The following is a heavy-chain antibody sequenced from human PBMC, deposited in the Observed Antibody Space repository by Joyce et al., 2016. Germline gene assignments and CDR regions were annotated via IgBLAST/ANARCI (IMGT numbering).Heavy chain of an antibody. CDR3: AADVAEVGFGELDH. J-gene: IGHJ4*02. Sequence: EVQVAEYGGGLVKTGGSLRLSCAASGFTFNVAWMTWVRQAPGKGLEWVGRIKSKTSGETTEYAAPVKGRFTISRDDSKNTVSLQMNGLRTEDTAVYFCAADVAEVGFGELDHWGQGTLVTVSS. CDR2: IKSKTSGETT. V-gene: IGHV3-15*01. D-gene: IGHD3-10*01. CDR1: GFTFNVAW.